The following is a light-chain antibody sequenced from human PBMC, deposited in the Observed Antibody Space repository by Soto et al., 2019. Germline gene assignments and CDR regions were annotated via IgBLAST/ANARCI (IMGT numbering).Light chain of an antibody. J-gene: IGLJ1*01. CDR3: SSYRSSSNV. CDR1: SSDVGGYNY. V-gene: IGLV2-14*01. CDR2: EVS. Sequence: QPASVSGSPGQSITISCTGTSSDVGGYNYVSWYQQHPGKAPKLMIYEVSNRPSGVSNRFSGSKSGNTASLTISGLQAEDEADYYCSSYRSSSNVFGSGTKVTVL.